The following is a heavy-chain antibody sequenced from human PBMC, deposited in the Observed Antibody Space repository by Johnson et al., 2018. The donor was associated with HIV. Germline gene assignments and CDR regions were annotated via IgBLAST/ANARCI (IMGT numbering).Heavy chain of an antibody. Sequence: VQLVESGGGVVQPGGSLRLSCAASGLTLSRCDMHWVRQAPGKGLEWVAFIRYDGSNKYYADSGKGRFTISRDNSKNTLYLQMNSLRAEDTAVYYCAKALGWELSIWGQGTMVTVSS. D-gene: IGHD1-26*01. CDR1: GLTLSRCD. CDR3: AKALGWELSI. J-gene: IGHJ3*02. V-gene: IGHV3-30*02. CDR2: IRYDGSNK.